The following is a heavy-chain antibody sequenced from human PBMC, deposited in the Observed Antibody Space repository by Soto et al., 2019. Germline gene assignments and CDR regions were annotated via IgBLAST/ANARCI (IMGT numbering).Heavy chain of an antibody. J-gene: IGHJ4*02. Sequence: SETLSLTCTVSGGSISSYYWSWIRQPPGKGLEWIGYIYYSGSTNYNPYLKSRVTISVDTSKNQFSLKLSSVTAADTAVYYCECGYSSIVFDYWGQGTLVTVSS. CDR1: GGSISSYY. D-gene: IGHD6-13*01. V-gene: IGHV4-59*01. CDR2: IYYSGST. CDR3: ECGYSSIVFDY.